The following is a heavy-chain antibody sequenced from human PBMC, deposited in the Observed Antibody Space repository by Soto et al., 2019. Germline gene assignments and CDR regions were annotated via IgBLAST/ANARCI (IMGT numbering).Heavy chain of an antibody. V-gene: IGHV5-51*07. D-gene: IGHD1-20*01. CDR1: GYSVTSYL. Sequence: GESLKISCKGSGYSVTSYLIGWVHQMPGKGLEWMGIIYPGDSDTRYSPSFQGQVTISADKSISTAYLQWSSLKASDTAMYCCAKSYNWNDVGAFDIWGQGTMVTVSS. J-gene: IGHJ3*02. CDR2: IYPGDSDT. CDR3: AKSYNWNDVGAFDI.